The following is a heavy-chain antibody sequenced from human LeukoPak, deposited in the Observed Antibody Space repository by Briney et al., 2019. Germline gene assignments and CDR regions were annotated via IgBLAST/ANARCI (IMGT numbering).Heavy chain of an antibody. CDR1: GYTFTSYD. Sequence: ASVTVSCKASGYTFTSYDINWVRQATGQGLEWMGWISAYNGNTNYAQKLQGRVTMTTDTSTSTAYMELRSLRSDDTAVYYCAREGDIVVVPAAIDYYYYGMDVWGQGTTVTVSS. D-gene: IGHD2-2*01. CDR2: ISAYNGNT. J-gene: IGHJ6*02. V-gene: IGHV1-18*01. CDR3: AREGDIVVVPAAIDYYYYGMDV.